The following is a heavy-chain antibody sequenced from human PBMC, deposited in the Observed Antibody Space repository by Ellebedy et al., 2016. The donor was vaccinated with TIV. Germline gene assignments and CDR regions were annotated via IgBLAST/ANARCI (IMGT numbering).Heavy chain of an antibody. CDR2: IHNGGRTT. CDR3: TKDMVLGDGKWEIDV. D-gene: IGHD1-26*01. CDR1: GFTFSGYA. Sequence: GESLKISCVASGFTFSGYAMSWVRQAPGKGLEWVSGIHNGGRTTSYADSVKGRFTISRDNSRSTLYLQMNSLRAEDSAVYYCTKDMVLGDGKWEIDVWGQGTTVTVSS. V-gene: IGHV3-23*01. J-gene: IGHJ6*02.